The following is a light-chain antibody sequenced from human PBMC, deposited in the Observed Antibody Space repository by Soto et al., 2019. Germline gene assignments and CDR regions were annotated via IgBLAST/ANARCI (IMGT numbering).Light chain of an antibody. CDR2: AAS. Sequence: DIPMTQSPSSLSASVGDRVTITCRASQSISNYLNWYQQKPGKAPKLLIYAASSLQSGVPSRFSGSGSGTDFTLTISSLQPEDFATYSCQQSYSTLWTFGQGTKVEIK. J-gene: IGKJ1*01. V-gene: IGKV1-39*01. CDR1: QSISNY. CDR3: QQSYSTLWT.